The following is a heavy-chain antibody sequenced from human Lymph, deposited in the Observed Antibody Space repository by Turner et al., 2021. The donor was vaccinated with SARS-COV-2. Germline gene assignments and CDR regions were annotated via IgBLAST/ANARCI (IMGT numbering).Heavy chain of an antibody. CDR2: ISWYSGSI. V-gene: IGHV3-9*01. Sequence: EVQLVESGGGLVQPGRSLRLPCAASGFTFDDYAMHWVRKAPGKVLEWVSGISWYSGSIGYADSVKGRFTISRDNAKNSLYLQMNSLRAEDTALYYCAKDLGTGYYYYGMDVWSQGTTVTVSS. CDR3: AKDLGTGYYYYGMDV. J-gene: IGHJ6*02. CDR1: GFTFDDYA. D-gene: IGHD3-16*01.